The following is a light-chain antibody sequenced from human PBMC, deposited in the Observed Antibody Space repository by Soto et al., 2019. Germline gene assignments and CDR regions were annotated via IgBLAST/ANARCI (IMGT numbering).Light chain of an antibody. CDR1: QSISSW. V-gene: IGKV1-5*03. Sequence: DIQMTQSPSTLSASVGDRVTITCRASQSISSWLAWYQQKPGKAPKLLIYKASSLESGVASRFGGSGSGTEFTLTISSLQPDDFATSYYQQYNSYPWTFGQGTKVEIK. CDR2: KAS. J-gene: IGKJ1*01. CDR3: QQYNSYPWT.